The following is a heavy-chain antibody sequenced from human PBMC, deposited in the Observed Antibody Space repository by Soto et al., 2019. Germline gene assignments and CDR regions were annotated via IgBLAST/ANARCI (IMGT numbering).Heavy chain of an antibody. CDR2: IVVGSGNT. CDR1: GFTFTSSA. J-gene: IGHJ6*02. V-gene: IGHV1-58*01. D-gene: IGHD6-13*01. CDR3: EAASSSYYYYYGMDV. Sequence: QMQLVQSGPEVKKPGTSVKISCKASGFTFTSSAVQWVRQARGQRLEWIGWIVVGSGNTNYAQKFQERVTITRDMSTSTAYMELSSLRSEDTAVYYCEAASSSYYYYYGMDVWGQGTTVTVSS.